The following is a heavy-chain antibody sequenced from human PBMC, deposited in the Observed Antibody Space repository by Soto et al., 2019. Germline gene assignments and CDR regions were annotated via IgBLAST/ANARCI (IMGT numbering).Heavy chain of an antibody. V-gene: IGHV3-74*01. Sequence: PGGSLRLSCAASGFTFSSYWMHWVRQAPGKGLVWVSRINSDGSSTSYADSVKGRFTISRDNAKNTLYLQMNSLRAEDTAVYYCARVPPYYGPDVWGQGTTVTVSS. D-gene: IGHD3-22*01. CDR2: INSDGSST. J-gene: IGHJ6*02. CDR3: ARVPPYYGPDV. CDR1: GFTFSSYW.